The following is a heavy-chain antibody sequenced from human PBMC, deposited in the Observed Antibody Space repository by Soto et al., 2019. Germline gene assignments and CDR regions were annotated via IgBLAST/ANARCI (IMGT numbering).Heavy chain of an antibody. Sequence: QVQLVQSGAEVKKPGTSVKVSCKASGYIFSNYYMHWVRQAPGQGLEWMGVFNPSGDATHYAQSFQGSVSMTRDTSTSTVYMELSTLTSEDTAVYYCARRVMSKIGFDTWGQGTMVTVSS. V-gene: IGHV1-46*01. D-gene: IGHD2-8*01. J-gene: IGHJ3*02. CDR3: ARRVMSKIGFDT. CDR2: FNPSGDAT. CDR1: GYIFSNYY.